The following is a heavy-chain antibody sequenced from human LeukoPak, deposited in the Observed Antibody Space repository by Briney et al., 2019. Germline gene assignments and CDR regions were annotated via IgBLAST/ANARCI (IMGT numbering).Heavy chain of an antibody. D-gene: IGHD3-16*02. CDR2: INHSGST. V-gene: IGHV4-34*01. Sequence: SETLSLTCAVYGGSFSGYYWSWIRQPPGKGLEWIGEINHSGSTNYNPSLKRRVTISVDTSKNQFSLKLSSVTAADTAVYYCARGKGWYDYVWGSYRYSFDYWGQGTLVTVSS. J-gene: IGHJ4*02. CDR3: ARGKGWYDYVWGSYRYSFDY. CDR1: GGSFSGYY.